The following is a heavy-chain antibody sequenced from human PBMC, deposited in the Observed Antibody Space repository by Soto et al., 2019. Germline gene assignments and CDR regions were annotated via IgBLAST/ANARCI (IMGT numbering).Heavy chain of an antibody. CDR1: GYTFTSYD. J-gene: IGHJ5*02. Sequence: VASVKVSCKASGYTFTSYDINWVRQATGQGLEWMGWMNPNSGNTGYAQKFQGRVTMTRNTSISTAYMELSSLRSEDTAVYYCARGRYCSSTSCYQRRWFDPWGQGTLVTVSS. V-gene: IGHV1-8*01. D-gene: IGHD2-2*01. CDR2: MNPNSGNT. CDR3: ARGRYCSSTSCYQRRWFDP.